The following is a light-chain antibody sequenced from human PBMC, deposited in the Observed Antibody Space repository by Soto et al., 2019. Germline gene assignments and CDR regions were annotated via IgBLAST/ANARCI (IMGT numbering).Light chain of an antibody. CDR3: QQYGSSPLT. Sequence: EIVLTQSPGTLSLSPGERATLSCRASQYVSARYLAWYQQKPGQAPRLLIFDASNRATGITDRFSGSGSGTDFTLTSSRLEHEDFAVYFCQQYGSSPLTFGGGTKVEIK. CDR2: DAS. CDR1: QYVSARY. V-gene: IGKV3-20*01. J-gene: IGKJ4*01.